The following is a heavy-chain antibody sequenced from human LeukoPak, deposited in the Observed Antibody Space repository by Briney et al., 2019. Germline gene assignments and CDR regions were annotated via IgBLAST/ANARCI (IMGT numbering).Heavy chain of an antibody. CDR3: AKEEGAGYSSSWYPPGRSIDY. D-gene: IGHD6-13*01. CDR1: GGTFSSYA. J-gene: IGHJ4*02. CDR2: IIPILGIA. V-gene: IGHV1-69*04. Sequence: SVKVSCKASGGTFSSYAISWVRQSPGQGLEWMGRIIPILGIANYAQKFQGRVTITADKSTSTAYMELSSLRSEDTAVYYCAKEEGAGYSSSWYPPGRSIDYWGQGTLVTVSS.